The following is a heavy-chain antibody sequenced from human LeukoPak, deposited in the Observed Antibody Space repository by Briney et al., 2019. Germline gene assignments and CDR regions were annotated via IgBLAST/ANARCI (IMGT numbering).Heavy chain of an antibody. J-gene: IGHJ6*02. CDR2: IYTSGST. V-gene: IGHV4-4*07. CDR3: ARRRSRIAVAGPNVTAIVYYYGMDV. Sequence: SETLSLTCTVSGGSISSYYWSWIRQPAGKGLEWIGRIYTSGSTKYNPSLKSRVTMSVDTSKNQFSLKLSSVTAADTAVYYCARRRSRIAVAGPNVTAIVYYYGMDVWGQGTTVTVSS. CDR1: GGSISSYY. D-gene: IGHD6-19*01.